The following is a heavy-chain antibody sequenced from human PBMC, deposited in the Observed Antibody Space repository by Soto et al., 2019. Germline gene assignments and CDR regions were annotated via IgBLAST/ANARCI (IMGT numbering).Heavy chain of an antibody. CDR2: IIPALGTA. V-gene: IGHV1-69*08. J-gene: IGHJ2*01. D-gene: IGHD4-17*01. CDR3: ARPDFGDYWYFDL. Sequence: QDQLVQSGAEVKKPGSSVKVSCKASGGTFSSHTFSWVRQAPGQGLEWMGRIIPALGTATYAQKFQGRDTTTADESATTVYMELNSLRSEDTAVYYCARPDFGDYWYFDLWGRGTLVTVSS. CDR1: GGTFSSHT.